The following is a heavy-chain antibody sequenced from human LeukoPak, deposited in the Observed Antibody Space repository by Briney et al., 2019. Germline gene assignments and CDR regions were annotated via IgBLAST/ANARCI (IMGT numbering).Heavy chain of an antibody. D-gene: IGHD5-24*01. J-gene: IGHJ4*02. CDR3: AKVGRDGYNLYYFDY. CDR1: GFTFSSYA. CDR2: ISGSGGST. Sequence: GGSLRLSCAASGFTFSSYAMSWVRQAPGKGLEWVSAISGSGGSTYYADSAKGRFTISRDNSKNTLYLQMNSLRAEDTAVYSCAKVGRDGYNLYYFDYWGQGTLVTVSS. V-gene: IGHV3-23*01.